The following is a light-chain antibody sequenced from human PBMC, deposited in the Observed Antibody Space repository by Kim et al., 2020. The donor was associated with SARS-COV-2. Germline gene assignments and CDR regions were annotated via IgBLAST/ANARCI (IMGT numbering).Light chain of an antibody. Sequence: EIVLTQSPGTLSLSPGERATLSCRASQSVSSSYLAWYQLKPGQAPRLLIFAASSRATGIPDRFSGSGSGTDFTLTISRLEPEDFAVYYCQQYGSSPLLTFGGGTKVDIK. V-gene: IGKV3-20*01. J-gene: IGKJ4*01. CDR1: QSVSSSY. CDR3: QQYGSSPLLT. CDR2: AAS.